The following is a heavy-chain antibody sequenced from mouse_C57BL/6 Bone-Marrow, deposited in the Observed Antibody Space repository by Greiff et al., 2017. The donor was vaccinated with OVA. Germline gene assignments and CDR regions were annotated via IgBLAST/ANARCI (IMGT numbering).Heavy chain of an antibody. CDR2: INPSSGYT. J-gene: IGHJ3*01. D-gene: IGHD1-1*01. CDR1: GYTFTSYW. Sequence: VQLQQSGAELAKPGASVKLSCKASGYTFTSYWMHWVKQRPGQGLEWIGYINPSSGYTKYNQKFKDKATLTAAKSSSTAYMQLSSLTYEDSAVYFCARRGYYGSSFAWFAYWGQGTLVTVSA. CDR3: ARRGYYGSSFAWFAY. V-gene: IGHV1-7*01.